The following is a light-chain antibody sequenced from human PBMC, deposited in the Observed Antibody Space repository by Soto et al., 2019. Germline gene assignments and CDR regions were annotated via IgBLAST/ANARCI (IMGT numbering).Light chain of an antibody. J-gene: IGKJ1*01. Sequence: DIQMTQSPSTLSASVGDRVTITCRASQSINNYLAWHQQKPGKARKVLIYKTSTLESGVPSRFSGSGSGTEFTLTISSLQPEDFATYYCLQDYNYPPTFGQGTKVDIK. V-gene: IGKV1-5*03. CDR3: LQDYNYPPT. CDR1: QSINNY. CDR2: KTS.